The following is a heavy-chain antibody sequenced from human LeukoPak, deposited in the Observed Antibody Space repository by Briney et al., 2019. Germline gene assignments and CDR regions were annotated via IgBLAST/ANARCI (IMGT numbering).Heavy chain of an antibody. CDR2: IYPGDSDV. V-gene: IGHV5-51*01. CDR1: GYSFTSYW. Sequence: GESLKISCKCSGYSFTSYWIAWVRQRPAKGLEWMGVIYPGDSDVKYSPSLGDLVTISADKFTDTAYLQWRSLRASDTAIYYCASRYTGALRGAYDMWGLGTTVTVSS. D-gene: IGHD7-27*01. CDR3: ASRYTGALRGAYDM. J-gene: IGHJ3*02.